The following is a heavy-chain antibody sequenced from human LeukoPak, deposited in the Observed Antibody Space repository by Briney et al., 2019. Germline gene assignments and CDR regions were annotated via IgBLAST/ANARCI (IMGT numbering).Heavy chain of an antibody. CDR2: ISPNSGGT. CDR3: ATAPLNGYTSGWYSFDY. Sequence: ASVKVSCKASGYTFADYYMHWVRQAPGQGLEWMGWISPNSGGTNYAQNFQGRVTMTRDTSVSTAYMELSSLRSDDTAVYYCATAPLNGYTSGWYSFDYWGQGTLVTVSS. J-gene: IGHJ4*02. CDR1: GYTFADYY. V-gene: IGHV1-2*02. D-gene: IGHD6-19*01.